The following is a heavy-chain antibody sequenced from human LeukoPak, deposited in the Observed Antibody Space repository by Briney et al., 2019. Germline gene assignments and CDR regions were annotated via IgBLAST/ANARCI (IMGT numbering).Heavy chain of an antibody. J-gene: IGHJ3*02. CDR1: GGSFSGYY. CDR3: ARDTVDTAMVGLNDAFDI. Sequence: PSETLSLTCAVYGGSFSGYYWSWIRQPPGKGLEWIGEINHSGSTNYNPSLKSRVTISVDTSKNQFSLKLSSVTAADTAVYYCARDTVDTAMVGLNDAFDIWGQGTMVTVSS. V-gene: IGHV4-34*01. CDR2: INHSGST. D-gene: IGHD5-18*01.